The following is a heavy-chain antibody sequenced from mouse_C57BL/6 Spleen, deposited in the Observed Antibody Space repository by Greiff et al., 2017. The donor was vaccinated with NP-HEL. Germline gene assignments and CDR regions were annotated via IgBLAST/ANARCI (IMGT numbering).Heavy chain of an antibody. CDR3: TLGSSYGGAMDY. V-gene: IGHV14-4*01. CDR2: IDPENGDT. Sequence: DVKLQESGAELVRPGASVKLSCTASGFNIKDDYMHWVKQRPEQGLEWIGWIDPENGDTEYASKFQGKATITADTSSNTAYLQLSSLTSEDTAVYYCTLGSSYGGAMDYWGQGTSVTVSS. D-gene: IGHD1-1*01. J-gene: IGHJ4*01. CDR1: GFNIKDDY.